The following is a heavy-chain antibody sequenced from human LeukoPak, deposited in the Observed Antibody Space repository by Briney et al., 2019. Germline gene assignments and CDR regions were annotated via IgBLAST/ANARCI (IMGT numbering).Heavy chain of an antibody. D-gene: IGHD2-2*01. V-gene: IGHV1-18*04. J-gene: IGHJ6*02. CDR3: AREVVVVPAAGPQVQYYGMDV. CDR2: ISAYNGNT. CDR1: GYTFTGYY. Sequence: ASVKVSCKASGYTFTGYYMHWVRQAPGQGLEWMGWISAYNGNTDYAQKLQGRVTMTTDTSTSTAYMELRSLRSDDTAVYYCAREVVVVPAAGPQVQYYGMDVWGQGTTVTVSS.